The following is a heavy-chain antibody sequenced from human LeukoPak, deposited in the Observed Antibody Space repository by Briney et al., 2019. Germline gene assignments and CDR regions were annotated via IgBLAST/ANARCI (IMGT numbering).Heavy chain of an antibody. CDR3: ASKRYCSGGSCYSHYYYYYMDV. V-gene: IGHV4-34*01. D-gene: IGHD2-15*01. Sequence: SETLSLTCAVYGGSFSGYYWSWIRQPPGKGLEWIGEINHSGSTNYNPSLKSRVAISVDTSKNQFSLKLSSVTAADTAVYYCASKRYCSGGSCYSHYYYYYMDVWGKGTTVTVSS. J-gene: IGHJ6*03. CDR2: INHSGST. CDR1: GGSFSGYY.